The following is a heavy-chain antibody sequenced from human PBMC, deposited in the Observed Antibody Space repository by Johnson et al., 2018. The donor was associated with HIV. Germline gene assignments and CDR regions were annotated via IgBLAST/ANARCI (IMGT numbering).Heavy chain of an antibody. V-gene: IGHV3-30*03. Sequence: QVQLVESGGGVVQPGQSLRLSCAASGLTFSSYGMHWVRQAPGKGLEWVALISYDGSSKYYADSVKGRFTISRDNSKNTLYLQMNSLRAEDTALYYCATSTQASMGREAGPYGAFDIWGQGTVVTVSS. CDR1: GLTFSSYG. CDR2: ISYDGSSK. J-gene: IGHJ3*02. CDR3: ATSTQASMGREAGPYGAFDI. D-gene: IGHD6-19*01.